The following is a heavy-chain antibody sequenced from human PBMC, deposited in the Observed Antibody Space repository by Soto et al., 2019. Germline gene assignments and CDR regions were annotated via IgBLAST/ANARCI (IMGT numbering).Heavy chain of an antibody. Sequence: GESLKISCKGSGYTFISYCLSWVRQMPGKGLEWMGGINRNGSNTRYTQSVEGHVTITADKSNNMVYLQWSSLRATDTALYYCVRHRDHLDSSGYDFDSWGQGTPVTVSS. CDR1: GYTFISYC. V-gene: IGHV5-10-1*01. CDR3: VRHRDHLDSSGYDFDS. D-gene: IGHD3-22*01. CDR2: INRNGSNT. J-gene: IGHJ4*02.